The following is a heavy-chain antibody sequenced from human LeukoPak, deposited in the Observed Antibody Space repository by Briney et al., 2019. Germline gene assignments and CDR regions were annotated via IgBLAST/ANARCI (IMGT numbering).Heavy chain of an antibody. J-gene: IGHJ4*02. Sequence: GRSLRLSCAVSRFSFSTNAMHWVRQAPGKGLERVAVISNDGSDRYYADSGKGRFTISRENSKNTLYLQMNSLRAEDTAVYYCAREGKVGGGWSEYYFDYWGQGTLVSVSS. CDR1: RFSFSTNA. CDR3: AREGKVGGGWSEYYFDY. D-gene: IGHD6-19*01. CDR2: ISNDGSDR. V-gene: IGHV3-30*14.